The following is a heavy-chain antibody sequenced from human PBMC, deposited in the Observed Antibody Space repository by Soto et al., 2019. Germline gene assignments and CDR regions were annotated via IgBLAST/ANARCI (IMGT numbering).Heavy chain of an antibody. CDR1: GFSFGHYW. CDR3: ADSWLPTSY. V-gene: IGHV3-74*01. J-gene: IGHJ4*02. Sequence: SCAASGFSFGHYWMHWVRQAPGKGLVWVSRISPDGRTTTYADSVKGRFTISRDNAKSTLYLQMNSLTVEDGAVYYCADSWLPTSYWGPGTLVTVSS. D-gene: IGHD3-10*01. CDR2: ISPDGRTT.